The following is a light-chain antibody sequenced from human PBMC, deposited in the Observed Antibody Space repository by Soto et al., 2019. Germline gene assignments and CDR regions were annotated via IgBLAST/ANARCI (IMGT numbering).Light chain of an antibody. Sequence: DIQITQSPSSLSASVGDRLTITCRASRDISNSLAWYQQTPGKAPKLLLRGASSLHRGVPSRFSGGGAGTEFTLTISSLQPEDFATYYCQQTSAFPRTFGQGTKVDNK. CDR1: RDISNS. CDR3: QQTSAFPRT. V-gene: IGKV1-12*01. J-gene: IGKJ1*01. CDR2: GAS.